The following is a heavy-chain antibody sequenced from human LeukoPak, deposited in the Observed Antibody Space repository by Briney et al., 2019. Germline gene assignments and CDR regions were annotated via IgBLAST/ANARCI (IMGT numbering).Heavy chain of an antibody. V-gene: IGHV3-23*01. CDR2: ISSSDGST. D-gene: IGHD5-18*01. CDR1: GFTVSSNY. Sequence: PGGSLRLSCAASGFTVSSNYMSWVRQAPGKGLEWVSAISSSDGSTYYADSVKGRFTISRDNSKNTLYLQMNSLRAEDTAVYYCAKDRSDTAMVYAMDCWGQGTLVTVSS. J-gene: IGHJ4*02. CDR3: AKDRSDTAMVYAMDC.